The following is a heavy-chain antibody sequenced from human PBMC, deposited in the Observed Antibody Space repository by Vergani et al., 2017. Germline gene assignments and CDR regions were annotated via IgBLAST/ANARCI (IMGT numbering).Heavy chain of an antibody. V-gene: IGHV3-49*04. CDR1: GFSFGDYA. D-gene: IGHD2/OR15-2a*01. CDR3: TRGYCNGPTCHAPDRHNDY. CDR2: IRRRDQGETT. J-gene: IGHJ4*02. Sequence: EVQLVESGGDLVQPGRSLRLSCTASGFSFGDYAMSWVRQAPGKGLEWVGFIRRRDQGETTDYGASVKGRFIISRDESKSIAYLQMHSLKTEDTAVYYCTRGYCNGPTCHAPDRHNDYWGQGTLVTVSS.